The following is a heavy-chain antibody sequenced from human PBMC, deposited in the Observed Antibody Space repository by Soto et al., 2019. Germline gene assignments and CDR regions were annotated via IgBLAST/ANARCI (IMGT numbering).Heavy chain of an antibody. D-gene: IGHD6-19*01. V-gene: IGHV4-61*01. CDR1: GGSVSSGSYY. J-gene: IGHJ5*02. CDR2: IYYSGST. Sequence: SETLSLTCTVSGGSVSSGSYYWSWIRQPPGKGLEWIRYIYYSGSTNYNPSLKSRVTISVDTSKNQFSLKLSSVTAADTAVYYCARDWSIAVAGYNWFDPWGQGTLVTVSS. CDR3: ARDWSIAVAGYNWFDP.